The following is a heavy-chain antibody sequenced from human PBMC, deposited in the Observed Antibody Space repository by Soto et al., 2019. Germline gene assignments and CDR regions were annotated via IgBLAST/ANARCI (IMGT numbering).Heavy chain of an antibody. CDR1: GDTFSFYS. J-gene: IGHJ4*02. D-gene: IGHD3-10*01. Sequence: QVQLVQSGGELKRPGSSVNVSCKASGDTFSFYSINWVRQAPGLGLEWMGRVNPILTMSNYAQRFQGRVTMTADKSTSTAYMELSGLRSDDTAIYYCATSYGSGYRAFDYWGQGALVTVSS. CDR3: ATSYGSGYRAFDY. V-gene: IGHV1-69*02. CDR2: VNPILTMS.